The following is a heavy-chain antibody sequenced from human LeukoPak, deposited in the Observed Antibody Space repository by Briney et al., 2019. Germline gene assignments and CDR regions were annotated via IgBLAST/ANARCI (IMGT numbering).Heavy chain of an antibody. J-gene: IGHJ4*02. D-gene: IGHD3-16*01. CDR3: AKGGNNAPLDY. CDR1: GFTFGDPA. V-gene: IGHV3-23*01. CDR2: ISAGGGVT. Sequence: GGSLRLSCAASGFTFGDPAMTWVRQAPGKGLGWISAISAGGGVTIYADSAQDRFTMSRDNSRNTLYLQMNGLRIDDTAIYYCAKGGNNAPLDYWGQGTLVTVSS.